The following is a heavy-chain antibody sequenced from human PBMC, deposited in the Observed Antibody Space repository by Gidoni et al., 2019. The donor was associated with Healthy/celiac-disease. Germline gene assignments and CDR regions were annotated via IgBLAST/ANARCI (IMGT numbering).Heavy chain of an antibody. Sequence: QLQLQESGPGLVKPSETLSLTCTVSGGSISSSSYYWGWIRQPPGKGLEWIGSIYYSGSTYYNPSLKSRVTISVDTSKNQFSLKLSSVTAADTAVYYCARRGGVVPAGDAFDIWGQGTMVTVSS. J-gene: IGHJ3*02. V-gene: IGHV4-39*01. D-gene: IGHD2-2*01. CDR3: ARRGGVVPAGDAFDI. CDR1: GGSISSSSYY. CDR2: IYYSGST.